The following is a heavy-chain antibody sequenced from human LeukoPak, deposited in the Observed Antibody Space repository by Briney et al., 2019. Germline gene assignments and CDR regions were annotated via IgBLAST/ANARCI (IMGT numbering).Heavy chain of an antibody. V-gene: IGHV1-69*13. CDR2: IIPIFGTA. Sequence: GASVKVSCKASGGTFSSYAISWVRQAPGQGLEWMGGIIPIFGTANYAQKFQGRVTITADESTSTAYMELSSLRSEDTAVYYCARGTPEQYQLLSHFDYWGQGTLVTVSS. D-gene: IGHD2-2*01. J-gene: IGHJ4*02. CDR1: GGTFSSYA. CDR3: ARGTPEQYQLLSHFDY.